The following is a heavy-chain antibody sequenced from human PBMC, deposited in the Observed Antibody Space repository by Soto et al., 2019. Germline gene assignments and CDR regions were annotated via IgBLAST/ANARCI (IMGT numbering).Heavy chain of an antibody. V-gene: IGHV3-30*03. D-gene: IGHD5-12*01. CDR1: GFTFSSYG. CDR2: ISHDGSKT. Sequence: GGSLRLSCAASGFTFSSYGIHWVRQAPGKGLEWVAVISHDGSKTNYADSVKGRFTISRDNSKDTVYLQMNSLRAEDTAVYYCARGGSISGYDFYYYYGMDVWGQGTTVTAP. J-gene: IGHJ6*02. CDR3: ARGGSISGYDFYYYYGMDV.